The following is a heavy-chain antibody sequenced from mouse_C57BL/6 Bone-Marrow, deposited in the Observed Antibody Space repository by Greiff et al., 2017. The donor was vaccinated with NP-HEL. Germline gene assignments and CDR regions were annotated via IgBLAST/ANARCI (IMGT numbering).Heavy chain of an antibody. J-gene: IGHJ4*01. Sequence: EVMLVESGGGLVKPGGSLKLSCAASGFTFSSYAMSWVRQTPEKRLEWVATISDGGSYTYYPDNVKGRFTISRDNAKNNLYLQMSHLKSEDTAMYYCARDPILPTKAMDYWGQGTSVTVSS. CDR1: GFTFSSYA. CDR2: ISDGGSYT. D-gene: IGHD1-1*01. V-gene: IGHV5-4*01. CDR3: ARDPILPTKAMDY.